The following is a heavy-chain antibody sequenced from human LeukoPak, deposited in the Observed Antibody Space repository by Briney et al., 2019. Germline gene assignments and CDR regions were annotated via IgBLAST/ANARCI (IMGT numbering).Heavy chain of an antibody. V-gene: IGHV4-59*11. CDR1: GGSISGHY. CDR2: IYYSGKT. J-gene: IGHJ3*02. CDR3: ARLLDNDSSGDPDTFDM. D-gene: IGHD3-22*01. Sequence: SETLSLTCAVSGGSISGHYWSWIRQPPGKGLEWIGYIYYSGKTYYGSSLRSRVTISVDTSKNHFSLKLTSVTAADTPVYYCARLLDNDSSGDPDTFDMWGQGTMVTVSS.